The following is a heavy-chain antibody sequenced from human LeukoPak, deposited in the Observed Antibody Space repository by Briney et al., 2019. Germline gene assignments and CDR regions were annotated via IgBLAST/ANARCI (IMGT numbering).Heavy chain of an antibody. CDR2: VYHRGTT. Sequence: PSETLSHTCAVSGYSITSGYYWAWIRQPPGKGLGWIGRVYHRGTTSYSPSLKSRVIISVDTSKNQFSLKLTSVTAADTAVYSCAGEYGYGRLDYWGQGALVTVSS. J-gene: IGHJ4*02. D-gene: IGHD5-18*01. V-gene: IGHV4-38-2*01. CDR3: AGEYGYGRLDY. CDR1: GYSITSGYY.